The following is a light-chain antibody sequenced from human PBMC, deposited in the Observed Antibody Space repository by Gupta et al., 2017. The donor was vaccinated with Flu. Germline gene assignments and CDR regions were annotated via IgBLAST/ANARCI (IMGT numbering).Light chain of an antibody. CDR2: EDD. CDR1: SSNIGGHY. J-gene: IGLJ3*02. CDR3: GTWDRSRSAGG. Sequence: QSVLTQPPSVSAAPGQRVTISCSGSSSNIGGHYVSWYQQVPGTAPKLLIYEDDKRPSGIPDRFSASKSGTTATLDITGLQTGDEADYFCGTWDRSRSAGGFDGGTKLTVL. V-gene: IGLV1-51*02.